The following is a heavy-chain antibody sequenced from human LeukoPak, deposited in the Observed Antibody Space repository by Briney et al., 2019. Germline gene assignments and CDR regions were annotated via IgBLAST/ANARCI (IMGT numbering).Heavy chain of an antibody. CDR3: ARAGDSSGYEYYFDY. D-gene: IGHD3-22*01. CDR1: GASISSSPHY. Sequence: SETLSLTCTVSGASISSSPHYWGWLRQAPGKGLEWIGTLYYSGTTFYKPSLKSRLTMSVDTSKNQFSLMLTSVTAADTAVYYCARAGDSSGYEYYFDYWGQGTLVTVSS. CDR2: LYYSGTT. J-gene: IGHJ4*02. V-gene: IGHV4-39*07.